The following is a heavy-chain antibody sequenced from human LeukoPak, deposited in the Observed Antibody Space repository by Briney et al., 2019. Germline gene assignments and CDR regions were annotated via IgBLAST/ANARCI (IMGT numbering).Heavy chain of an antibody. Sequence: PGGSLRLSCAASGFTFSSYEMNWVRQAPGKGLEWVSYISSSGSTIYYADSVKGRFTISRDNAKNSLYLQMNSLRAEDTAVYYCAREGENSSGWYGYWGQGTLVTVSS. CDR1: GFTFSSYE. J-gene: IGHJ4*02. CDR3: AREGENSSGWYGY. D-gene: IGHD6-19*01. CDR2: ISSSGSTI. V-gene: IGHV3-48*03.